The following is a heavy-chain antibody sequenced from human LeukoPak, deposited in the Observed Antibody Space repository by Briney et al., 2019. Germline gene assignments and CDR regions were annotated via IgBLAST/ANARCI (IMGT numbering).Heavy chain of an antibody. V-gene: IGHV3-23*01. D-gene: IGHD1-26*01. CDR3: AKRYSGSYFLDY. CDR2: ISGGGGST. Sequence: EGSLRLSCAASGFTFSSYAMSWVRQAPGKGLEWVSAISGGGGSTYYADSVKGRFTISRDNSKNTLYLQMNSLRAEDTAVYYCAKRYSGSYFLDYWGQGTLVTVSS. CDR1: GFTFSSYA. J-gene: IGHJ4*02.